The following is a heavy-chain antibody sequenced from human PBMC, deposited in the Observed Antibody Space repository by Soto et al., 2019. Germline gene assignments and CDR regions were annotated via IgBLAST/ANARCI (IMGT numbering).Heavy chain of an antibody. CDR3: ARLSRYSNGWEGYFDY. Sequence: EVQLVQSGAEVKKPGESLKISCKGSGHSFTTYWIGWVRQMPGKGLEWMGIIYPGDSDTRYSPSFQGQVTISADKSISTAYLQWSSLKASDTAMYYCARLSRYSNGWEGYFDYWGQGILVTVSS. CDR2: IYPGDSDT. J-gene: IGHJ4*02. D-gene: IGHD6-25*01. V-gene: IGHV5-51*01. CDR1: GHSFTTYW.